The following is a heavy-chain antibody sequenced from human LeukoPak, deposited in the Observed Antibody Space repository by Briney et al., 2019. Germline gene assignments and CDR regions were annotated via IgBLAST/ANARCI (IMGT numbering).Heavy chain of an antibody. J-gene: IGHJ5*02. CDR3: ARGEDWNAPFDP. CDR2: ITPIFGTA. Sequence: SVKVSCKASGGTFSSYAISWVRQAPGQGLEWMGGITPIFGTANYAQKFQGRVTITADESTSTAYMELSSLRSEDTAVYYCARGEDWNAPFDPWGQGTLVTVSS. D-gene: IGHD1-1*01. V-gene: IGHV1-69*13. CDR1: GGTFSSYA.